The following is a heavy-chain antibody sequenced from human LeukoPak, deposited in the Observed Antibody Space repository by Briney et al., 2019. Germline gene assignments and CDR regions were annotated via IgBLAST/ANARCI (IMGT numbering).Heavy chain of an antibody. CDR2: ISGGGSTI. CDR1: GFTFSSYE. J-gene: IGHJ6*04. D-gene: IGHD3-10*01. V-gene: IGHV3-48*03. Sequence: GSLRLSCAASGFTFSSYEMNWVRQAPGKGLEWVSYISGGGSTIYYADSVKGRFTISRDNAKNSLYLQMNSLRAEDTAVYYCARDALWSTFGMDVWGKGTTVTVSS. CDR3: ARDALWSTFGMDV.